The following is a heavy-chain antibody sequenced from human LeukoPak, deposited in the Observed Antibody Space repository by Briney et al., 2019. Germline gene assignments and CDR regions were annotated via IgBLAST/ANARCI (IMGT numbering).Heavy chain of an antibody. CDR2: INHNSGGR. CDR1: RYTFTGYY. J-gene: IGHJ4*02. V-gene: IGHV1-2*02. Sequence: SSVKVSRKASRYTFTGYYMHWVRQAPAHGLEWMGWINHNSGGRNYAQKFQGRVTMTRDTSIRTAYMELSRLRSDDTAVYYCASIVVVPAAYDYWGQGNLVTVSS. D-gene: IGHD2-2*01. CDR3: ASIVVVPAAYDY.